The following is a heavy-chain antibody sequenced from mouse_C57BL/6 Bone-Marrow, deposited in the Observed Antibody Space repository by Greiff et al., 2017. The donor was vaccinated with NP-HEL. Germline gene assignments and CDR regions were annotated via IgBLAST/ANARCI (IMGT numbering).Heavy chain of an antibody. CDR1: GFSLTSYG. V-gene: IGHV2-2*01. D-gene: IGHD2-1*01. CDR3: ARCGNYGAY. Sequence: QVQLQQSGPGLVQPSQSLSITCTVSGFSLTSYGVHWVRQSPGKGLEWLGVRWSGGSTDYNAAFISRLSISKDNSKIQVFFKMNSLQADDTAIYYCARCGNYGAYWGQGTLVTVSA. J-gene: IGHJ3*01. CDR2: RWSGGST.